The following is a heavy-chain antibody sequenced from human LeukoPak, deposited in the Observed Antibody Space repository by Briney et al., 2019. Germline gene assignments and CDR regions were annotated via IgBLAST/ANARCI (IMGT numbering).Heavy chain of an antibody. Sequence: ASVKVSCKASGYTFTSYGISWVRQAPGQGLEWMGWISAYNGNTNYAQKLQGRVTMTTDTSTSTAYMELRSLRSDDTAVHYCAREPYCSSTSCQPQPIDYWGQGTLVTVSS. D-gene: IGHD2-2*01. CDR2: ISAYNGNT. CDR3: AREPYCSSTSCQPQPIDY. J-gene: IGHJ4*02. CDR1: GYTFTSYG. V-gene: IGHV1-18*01.